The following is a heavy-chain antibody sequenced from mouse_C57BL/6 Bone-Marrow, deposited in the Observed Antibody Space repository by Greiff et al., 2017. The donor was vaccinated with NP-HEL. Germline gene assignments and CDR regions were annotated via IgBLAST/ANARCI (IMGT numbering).Heavy chain of an antibody. CDR1: GFTFSDYY. D-gene: IGHD1-1*01. CDR3: ARVTTVVATDWYFDV. J-gene: IGHJ1*03. CDR2: ISNGGGST. Sequence: EVQGVESGGGLVQPGGSLKLSCAASGFTFSDYYMYWVRQTPEKRLEWVAYISNGGGSTYYPDTVKGRFTISRDNAKNTLYLQMSRLKSEDTAMYYCARVTTVVATDWYFDVWGTGTTVTVSS. V-gene: IGHV5-12*01.